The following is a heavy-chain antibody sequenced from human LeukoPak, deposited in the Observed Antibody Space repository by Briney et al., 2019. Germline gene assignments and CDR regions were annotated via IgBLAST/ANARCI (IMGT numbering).Heavy chain of an antibody. D-gene: IGHD6-19*01. Sequence: PGGSLRLSCAASGFTFSSYSMNWVRQAPGKGLEWVSYISSSSSTIYYADSVKGRFTVSRDNSKNTLYLQINSLRGEDTAVYYCAKGKYSSGGVPDYWGQGTLVTVSS. CDR3: AKGKYSSGGVPDY. CDR1: GFTFSSYS. CDR2: ISSSSSTI. V-gene: IGHV3-48*01. J-gene: IGHJ4*02.